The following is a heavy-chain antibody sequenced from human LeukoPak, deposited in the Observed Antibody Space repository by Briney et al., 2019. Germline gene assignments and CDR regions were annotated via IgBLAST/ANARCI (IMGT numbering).Heavy chain of an antibody. CDR2: TYYSGST. CDR1: GGPISSYY. Sequence: SETLSLTCSVCGGPISSYYWSWTRPPPGQELERLGDTYYSGSTNYNPSLKSRVTISVDTSKNQFSLKLSSVTAAEPAVYYCARVGYSGYDYASNWFDPWGQGTLVTVSS. CDR3: ARVGYSGYDYASNWFDP. J-gene: IGHJ5*02. D-gene: IGHD5-12*01. V-gene: IGHV4-59*01.